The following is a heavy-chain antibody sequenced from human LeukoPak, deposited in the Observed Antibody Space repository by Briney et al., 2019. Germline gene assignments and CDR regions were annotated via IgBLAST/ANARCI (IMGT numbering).Heavy chain of an antibody. J-gene: IGHJ4*02. CDR2: MNGEGTTI. CDR3: ATARKFRFEY. Sequence: GGSLRLSCATSGLTVRTTWMHWVRQAPGKGLMWVSRMNGEGTTIDYADSVKGRFTVSRDYAKNTLFLQMNNLRTEDTALYFCATARKFRFEYWGQGSLVIVSA. CDR1: GLTVRTTW. V-gene: IGHV3-74*01.